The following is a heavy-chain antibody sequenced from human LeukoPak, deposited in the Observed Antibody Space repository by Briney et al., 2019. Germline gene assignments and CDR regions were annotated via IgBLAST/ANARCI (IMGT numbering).Heavy chain of an antibody. CDR1: GYTFTGYY. CDR3: TRGAGWLIDY. D-gene: IGHD3-16*01. V-gene: IGHV1-2*02. CDR2: INPNSGGT. Sequence: ASVKVSCKASGYTFTGYYMHWVRQAPGQGLEWMGWINPNSGGTNYAQKFQGRVTMTRDTSTSTVYMELSSLRSEDTAVYYCTRGAGWLIDYWGQGILVTVSS. J-gene: IGHJ4*02.